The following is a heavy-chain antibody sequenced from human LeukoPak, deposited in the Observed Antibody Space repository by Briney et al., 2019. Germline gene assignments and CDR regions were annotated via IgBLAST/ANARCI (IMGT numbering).Heavy chain of an antibody. CDR1: GGSISSSNW. CDR2: IYHSGST. Sequence: SETLSLTCAVSGGSISSSNWWSWVRQPPGKGLEWIGEIYHSGSTNYNPSLKSRVTISVDKSKNQFSLKLSSVTAADTAVYYCARGGIYCSSTSCYYYWFDPWGQGTLVTVSS. J-gene: IGHJ5*02. CDR3: ARGGIYCSSTSCYYYWFDP. D-gene: IGHD2-2*01. V-gene: IGHV4-4*02.